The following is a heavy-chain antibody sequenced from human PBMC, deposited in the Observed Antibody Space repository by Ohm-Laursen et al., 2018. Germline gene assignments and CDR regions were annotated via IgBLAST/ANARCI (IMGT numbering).Heavy chain of an antibody. CDR1: GFTFTSYA. CDR3: ARGRYGLDY. D-gene: IGHD3-10*01. Sequence: GSLRLSCTASGFTFTSYAMSWVRQAPGKGLEWVSVLDSGSSTYYADSVKGRFIIFRDNSKNTLYLQMNSLRAEDTAVYYCARGRYGLDYWGQGTLVTVSS. CDR2: LDSGSST. V-gene: IGHV3-23*03. J-gene: IGHJ4*02.